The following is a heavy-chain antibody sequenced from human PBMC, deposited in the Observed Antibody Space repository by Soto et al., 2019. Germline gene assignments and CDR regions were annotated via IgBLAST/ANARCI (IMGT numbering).Heavy chain of an antibody. CDR3: ARNYYSDNGDAFDI. CDR2: IYHSGST. V-gene: IGHV4-30-2*01. J-gene: IGHJ3*02. D-gene: IGHD3-22*01. CDR1: GGSISSGGYS. Sequence: QLQLQESGSGLVKPSQTLSLTCAVSGGSISSGGYSWSWIRQPPGKGLEWIGYIYHSGSTYYNPSIKSRVTISVDRSKSQFSLKLSSVTAADTAVYYCARNYYSDNGDAFDIWGQGTMVTVSS.